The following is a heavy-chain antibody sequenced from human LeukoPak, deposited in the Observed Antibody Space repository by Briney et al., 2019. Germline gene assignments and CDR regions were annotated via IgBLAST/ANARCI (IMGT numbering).Heavy chain of an antibody. D-gene: IGHD3-16*01. CDR3: ASNWAYDYVVQSY. Sequence: PGGSLRLSCAASGFIFTGYFMSWVRQAPGKGLEWVSAISGSGDSTYYGDSVKGRFTISRDNSKSTLYLQTNSLKAEDTAVYYCASNWAYDYVVQSYWGQGTLVTVSS. J-gene: IGHJ4*02. CDR1: GFIFTGYF. CDR2: ISGSGDST. V-gene: IGHV3-23*01.